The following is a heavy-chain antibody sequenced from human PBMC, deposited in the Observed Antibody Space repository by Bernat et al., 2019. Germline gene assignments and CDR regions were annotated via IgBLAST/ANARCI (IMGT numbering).Heavy chain of an antibody. CDR2: IWYDGSNK. CDR1: GFIFSNYG. Sequence: QVQLVESGGGVVQPGGSLRLSCEASGFIFSNYGMHWVRQAPGKGLEWVAMIWYDGSNKYYADPVKGRFTISRDNSKSTLYLQMNSLRAEDTAMYYCARDKGIFGVLSPFDYWGQGTLVTVSS. CDR3: ARDKGIFGVLSPFDY. D-gene: IGHD3-3*01. J-gene: IGHJ4*02. V-gene: IGHV3-30*02.